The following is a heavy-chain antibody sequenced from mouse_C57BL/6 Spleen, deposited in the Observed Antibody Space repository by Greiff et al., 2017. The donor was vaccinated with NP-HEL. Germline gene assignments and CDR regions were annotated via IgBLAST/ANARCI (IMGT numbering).Heavy chain of an antibody. CDR2: ISSGGSYT. D-gene: IGHD1-1*01. J-gene: IGHJ2*01. CDR1: GFTFSSYG. V-gene: IGHV5-6*02. CDR3: ARPPITTVVAGGYYFDY. Sequence: DVMLVESGGDLVKPGGSLKLSCAASGFTFSSYGMSWVRQTPDKRLEWVATISSGGSYTYYPDSVKGRFTISRDNAKNTLYLQMSSLKSEDTAMYYCARPPITTVVAGGYYFDYWGQGTTLTVSS.